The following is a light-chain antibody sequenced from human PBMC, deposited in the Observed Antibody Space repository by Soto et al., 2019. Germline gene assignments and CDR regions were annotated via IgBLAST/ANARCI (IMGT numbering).Light chain of an antibody. V-gene: IGKV3-20*01. CDR3: LQYGSSPTT. Sequence: EIVLTQSPGTLSLSPGERATLSCRASQSVFNNHIGWYQQKPGQAPRRLIFGASFRATGIPDRFSGSGSGTDFTLTISRLEPEDFAVYYCLQYGSSPTTFGQGTKVEIK. CDR2: GAS. J-gene: IGKJ1*01. CDR1: QSVFNNH.